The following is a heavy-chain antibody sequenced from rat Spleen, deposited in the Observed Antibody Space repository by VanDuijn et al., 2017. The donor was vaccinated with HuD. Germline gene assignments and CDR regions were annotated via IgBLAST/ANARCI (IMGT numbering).Heavy chain of an antibody. CDR1: GFTFSSYG. J-gene: IGHJ2*01. V-gene: IGHV5-62*01. Sequence: VQLVESGGGLVQPGKSLKLSCSASGFTFSSYGMHWIRQAPGKGLHWIAFVGSSSDTVYADAVKGRFTISRDNAKNTLYLQLDSLRSEDTATYYCARGDYGGYNWGQGVMVTVSS. CDR2: VGSSSDT. D-gene: IGHD1-11*01. CDR3: ARGDYGGYN.